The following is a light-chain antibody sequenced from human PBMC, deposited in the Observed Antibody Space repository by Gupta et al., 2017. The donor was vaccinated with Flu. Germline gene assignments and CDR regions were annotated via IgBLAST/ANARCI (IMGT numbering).Light chain of an antibody. J-gene: IGLJ1*01. CDR3: QSYDSSRSGYV. Sequence: SVLPPPPSVSGAPGPRVTIPCTGSSSNIGAGYDVHWSQQLPGTAPKLLIYGNSNRPSGVPDRFSGSKSGTSASLAITGLQAEDEADYYCQSYDSSRSGYVFGTGTKVTVL. CDR1: SSNIGAGYD. CDR2: GNS. V-gene: IGLV1-40*01.